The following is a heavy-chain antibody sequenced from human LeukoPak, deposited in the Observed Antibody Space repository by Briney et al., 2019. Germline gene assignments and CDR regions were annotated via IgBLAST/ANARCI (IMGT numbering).Heavy chain of an antibody. CDR2: ISGSGGST. J-gene: IGHJ3*02. CDR3: AKDRGYDYGDYGEAFDI. CDR1: GFTFSSYA. D-gene: IGHD4-17*01. V-gene: IGHV3-23*01. Sequence: GGSLRLSCAASGFTFSSYAMSWVRQAPGKGLEWVSAISGSGGSTYYADSVKGRFTISRDNSKNTLYLQMNSLRAEDTAVYYYAKDRGYDYGDYGEAFDIWGQGTMVTVSS.